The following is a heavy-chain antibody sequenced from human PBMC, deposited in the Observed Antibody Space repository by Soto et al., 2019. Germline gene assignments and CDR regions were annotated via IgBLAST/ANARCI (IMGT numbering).Heavy chain of an antibody. Sequence: GGSLRLSCTASGFTFSSYGMHWVRQAPGKGLEWVAVISYDGSNKYYADSVKGRFTISRDNSKNTLYLQMNSLRAEDTAVYYCAKDRTDGGIRRVHAFDIWGQGTMVTVSS. CDR2: ISYDGSNK. CDR1: GFTFSSYG. D-gene: IGHD3-16*01. J-gene: IGHJ3*02. CDR3: AKDRTDGGIRRVHAFDI. V-gene: IGHV3-30*18.